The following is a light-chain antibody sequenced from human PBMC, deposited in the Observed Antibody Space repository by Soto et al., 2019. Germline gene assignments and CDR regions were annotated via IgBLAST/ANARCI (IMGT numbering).Light chain of an antibody. CDR3: QQYGSSPPVT. CDR1: QSVSSSY. Sequence: EIVLTQSPGTLSLSPGERATLSCRASQSVSSSYLAWYQQKPGQAPRLLIYGASSRATGIPDRFSGSGSGTDITLSISRLEPEDLAVYYCQQYGSSPPVTFGGGTKVEIK. V-gene: IGKV3-20*01. J-gene: IGKJ4*01. CDR2: GAS.